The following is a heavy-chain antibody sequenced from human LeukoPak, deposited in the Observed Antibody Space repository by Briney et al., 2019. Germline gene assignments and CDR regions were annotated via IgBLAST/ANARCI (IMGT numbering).Heavy chain of an antibody. V-gene: IGHV4-59*01. CDR3: ARSRVWSDYWGYFDY. Sequence: SETLSLTCTVSGGSIIGYYWNWIRQPPGKGLDWIGYIYHSGSTNYNPSLKSRVTISVDTSKTQISLKLRAVTAADTAVYYCARSRVWSDYWGYFDYWGQGTLVTVSS. CDR1: GGSIIGYY. D-gene: IGHD3-3*01. J-gene: IGHJ4*02. CDR2: IYHSGST.